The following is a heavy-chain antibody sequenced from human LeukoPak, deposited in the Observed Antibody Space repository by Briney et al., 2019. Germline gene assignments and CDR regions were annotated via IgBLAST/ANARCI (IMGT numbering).Heavy chain of an antibody. CDR2: IKQDGSEK. D-gene: IGHD6-19*01. CDR3: ARQRLAVAGRNWFDP. V-gene: IGHV3-7*01. J-gene: IGHJ5*02. Sequence: PGGSLRLSCAASGFTFSSYWMSWVRQAPGKGLEWVGNIKQDGSEKYYVDSVKGRFTISRDNAKNSLYLQMNSLRAEDTAVYYCARQRLAVAGRNWFDPWGQGTLVTVSS. CDR1: GFTFSSYW.